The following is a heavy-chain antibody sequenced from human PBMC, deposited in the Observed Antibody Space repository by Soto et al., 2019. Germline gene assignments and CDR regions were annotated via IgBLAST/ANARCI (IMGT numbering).Heavy chain of an antibody. D-gene: IGHD6-13*01. CDR1: GFTFSSYG. J-gene: IGHJ6*02. CDR3: ARDSAAGTPGYGMDV. CDR2: IWYDGSNK. Sequence: GGSLRLSCAASGFTFSSYGMHWVHQAPGKGLEWVAVIWYDGSNKYYADSVKGRFTISRDNSKNTLYLQMNSLRAEDTAVYYCARDSAAGTPGYGMDVWGQGTTVTVSS. V-gene: IGHV3-33*01.